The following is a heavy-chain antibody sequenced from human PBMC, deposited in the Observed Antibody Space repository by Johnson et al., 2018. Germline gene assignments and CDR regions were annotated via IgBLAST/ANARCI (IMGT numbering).Heavy chain of an antibody. D-gene: IGHD2-2*01. J-gene: IGHJ3*02. CDR1: GFTFSSST. CDR2: ISHVANIA. Sequence: QVQPVQSGGGVVQPGMTLGLSCAASGFTFSSSTMFWVRQAPGQGLEWVESISHVANIAIYADYVKGRSTISRDNSKNTVYLQINSLRVDDTAVYYCAKDGLPARQYVDAFYIWGQGTMVTVSS. CDR3: AKDGLPARQYVDAFYI. V-gene: IGHV3-30*18.